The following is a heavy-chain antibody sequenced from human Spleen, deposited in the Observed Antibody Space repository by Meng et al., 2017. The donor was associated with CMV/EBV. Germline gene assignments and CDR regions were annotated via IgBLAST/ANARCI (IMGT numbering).Heavy chain of an antibody. V-gene: IGHV4-34*01. Sequence: SETLSLTCAVYGGSFSGYYWSWIRQPPGKGLEWIGEINHSGSTNYNPSLKSRVTISVDTSKNQFPLKLSSVTAADTAVYYCARGLAGGGDYWGQGTLVTVSS. CDR2: INHSGST. CDR1: GGSFSGYY. D-gene: IGHD6-13*01. CDR3: ARGLAGGGDY. J-gene: IGHJ4*02.